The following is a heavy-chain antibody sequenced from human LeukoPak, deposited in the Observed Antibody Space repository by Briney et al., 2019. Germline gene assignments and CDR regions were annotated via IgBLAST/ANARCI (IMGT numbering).Heavy chain of an antibody. CDR2: ITSTSSTT. Sequence: GGSLRLSCAASGFRFSSYSMNWVRQAPGKGLEWISYITSTSSTTYYADSVKGRFTISRDNAKNSMYLLMNSLRVEDTAVYYRVRDVLYYYGAERLFWFDPWGQGTLVTVSS. J-gene: IGHJ5*02. V-gene: IGHV3-48*04. CDR1: GFRFSSYS. CDR3: VRDVLYYYGAERLFWFDP. D-gene: IGHD3-10*01.